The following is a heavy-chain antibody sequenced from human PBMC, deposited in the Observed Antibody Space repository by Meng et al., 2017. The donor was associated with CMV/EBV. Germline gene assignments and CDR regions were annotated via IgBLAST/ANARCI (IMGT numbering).Heavy chain of an antibody. Sequence: SETLSLTCTVSGGSISSYYWSWIRQPPGKGPEWIGYIYYSGSTNYNPSLKSRVTISVDTSKNQFSLKLSSVTAADTAVYYCARGRTIFDAFDIWGQGTMVTVSS. CDR2: IYYSGST. D-gene: IGHD3-3*01. CDR3: ARGRTIFDAFDI. CDR1: GGSISSYY. V-gene: IGHV4-59*01. J-gene: IGHJ3*02.